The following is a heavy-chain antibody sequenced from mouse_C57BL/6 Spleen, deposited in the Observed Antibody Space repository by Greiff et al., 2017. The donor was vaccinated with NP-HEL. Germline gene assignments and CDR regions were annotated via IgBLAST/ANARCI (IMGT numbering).Heavy chain of an antibody. Sequence: VHLVESGPGLVQPSQSLSITCTVSGFSLTSYGVHWVRQPPGKGLEWLGVIWSGGSTDYNAAFISRLSISKDNSKSQVFFKMNSLQADDTAIYYCAKGDYYGSNYFDYWGQGTTLTVSS. D-gene: IGHD1-1*01. CDR2: IWSGGST. V-gene: IGHV2-4*01. CDR3: AKGDYYGSNYFDY. CDR1: GFSLTSYG. J-gene: IGHJ2*01.